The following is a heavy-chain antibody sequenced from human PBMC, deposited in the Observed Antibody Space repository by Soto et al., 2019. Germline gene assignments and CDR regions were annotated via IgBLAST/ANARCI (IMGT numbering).Heavy chain of an antibody. CDR2: INPNNGDT. V-gene: IGHV1-2*04. CDR3: ARRYYDFWSGYQDAFDI. D-gene: IGHD3-3*01. CDR1: GYMFTTYR. Sequence: GASVKVSCKTSGYMFTTYRVTWVRQAPGQGLEWMGWINPNNGDTNYAQKFQGWVTMTRDTSISTAYMELSRLRSDDTAVYYCARRYYDFWSGYQDAFDIWGQGTMVTVSS. J-gene: IGHJ3*02.